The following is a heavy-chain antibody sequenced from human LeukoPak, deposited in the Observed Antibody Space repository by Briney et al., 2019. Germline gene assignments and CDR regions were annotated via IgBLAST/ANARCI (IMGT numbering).Heavy chain of an antibody. J-gene: IGHJ4*02. Sequence: GGSLRLSCAVSGLTFSSYSMNWVRQAPGKGLEWVSYISSSGGKAYYADSVKGRFTISRDNAKNSLYLQMNSLRVEDTAMYYCTRGFDISDYWGQGTVVTVSS. V-gene: IGHV3-48*04. CDR1: GLTFSSYS. CDR2: ISSSGGKA. CDR3: TRGFDISDY. D-gene: IGHD3-3*02.